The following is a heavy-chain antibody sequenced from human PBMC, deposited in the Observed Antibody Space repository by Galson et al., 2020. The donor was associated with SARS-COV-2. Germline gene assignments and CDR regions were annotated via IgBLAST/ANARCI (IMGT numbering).Heavy chain of an antibody. V-gene: IGHV3-30*04. CDR1: GFTFSSYA. Sequence: GGSLRLSCAASGFTFSSYAMHWVRQAPGKGLEWVAVISYDGSNKYYADSVKGRFTISSDNAKNTVYLQMNSLRAEDTAVYYCARARGGNYYYGMDVWGQGTTVTVSS. CDR3: ARARGGNYYYGMDV. CDR2: ISYDGSNK. D-gene: IGHD3-16*01. J-gene: IGHJ6*02.